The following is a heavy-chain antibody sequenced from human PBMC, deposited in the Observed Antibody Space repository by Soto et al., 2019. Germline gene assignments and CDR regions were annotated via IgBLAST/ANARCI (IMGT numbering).Heavy chain of an antibody. CDR3: AKTGPYDILTYWYFDL. CDR2: IFYSGTT. V-gene: IGHV4-39*01. Sequence: PSETLSLTCTVSGDSISSSNYYWVWIRQPPGRGLEWIGSIFYSGTTYYNPSLKSRVTISIDTSKNQFSLKLSSVTAADTAVYYCAKTGPYDILTYWYFDLWGRGTPVTVSS. CDR1: GDSISSSNYY. D-gene: IGHD3-9*01. J-gene: IGHJ2*01.